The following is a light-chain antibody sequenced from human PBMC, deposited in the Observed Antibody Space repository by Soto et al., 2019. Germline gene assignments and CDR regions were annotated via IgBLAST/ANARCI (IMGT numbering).Light chain of an antibody. CDR1: QSVSSN. CDR3: QQYNNWPPLT. J-gene: IGKJ4*01. Sequence: EIVMTQSPATLSVSPGERATLSCRASQSVSSNLAWYQQKTGQAPRLLIYGASTRDTGIPARFSGSGSGTEFTLTISSLQSEDFAVYSCQQYNNWPPLTFGGGTKVEIK. V-gene: IGKV3-15*01. CDR2: GAS.